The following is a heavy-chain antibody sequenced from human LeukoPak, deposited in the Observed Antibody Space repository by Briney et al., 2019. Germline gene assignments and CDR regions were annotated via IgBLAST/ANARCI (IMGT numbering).Heavy chain of an antibody. V-gene: IGHV3-23*01. CDR1: GFTFSSYA. CDR3: AKREEDYGSGSYYYFDY. Sequence: GGSLRLSCAASGFTFSSYAMNWVRQAPGNGLEWVSAISGSGGSTYYADSVKGRFTISRDNSKNTLYLQMNSLRAEDTAVYYCAKREEDYGSGSYYYFDYWGRGTLVTVSS. J-gene: IGHJ4*02. CDR2: ISGSGGST. D-gene: IGHD3-10*01.